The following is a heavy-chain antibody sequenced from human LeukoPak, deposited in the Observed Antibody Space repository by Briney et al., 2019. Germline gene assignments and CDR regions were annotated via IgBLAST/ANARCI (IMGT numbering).Heavy chain of an antibody. V-gene: IGHV3-30*04. J-gene: IGHJ4*02. D-gene: IGHD3-22*01. CDR2: ISYDGSNK. CDR3: ARESNYYDSSGYYTPYFDY. CDR1: GFTFSSYA. Sequence: GGSLRLSCAASGFTFSSYAMHWVRQAPGKGLEWVAVISYDGSNKYYADSVKGRFTISRDNSKNTLYLQMNSLRAEDTAVYYCARESNYYDSSGYYTPYFDYWGQGTLVTVSS.